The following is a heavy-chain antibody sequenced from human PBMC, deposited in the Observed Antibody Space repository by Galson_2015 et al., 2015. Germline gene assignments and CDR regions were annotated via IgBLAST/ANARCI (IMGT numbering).Heavy chain of an antibody. CDR2: ISASGGST. CDR3: AKQTLLADIVVVPAAGPFDY. V-gene: IGHV3-23*01. J-gene: IGHJ4*02. D-gene: IGHD2-2*01. CDR1: GFTFSSYP. Sequence: SLRLSCAASGFTFSSYPMGWVRQAPGKGLEWVSGISASGGSTYYADSVKGRFTISRDSSKNALYLQMNSLRAEDTAVYYCAKQTLLADIVVVPAAGPFDYWGQGTLVTVSS.